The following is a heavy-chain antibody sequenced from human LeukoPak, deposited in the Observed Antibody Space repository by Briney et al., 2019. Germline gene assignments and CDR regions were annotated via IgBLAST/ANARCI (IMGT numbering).Heavy chain of an antibody. CDR3: AKKEAMIRGVPYYYDF. V-gene: IGHV3-23*01. Sequence: GVSLRLSCSASGFTFSSYVMTWVRQALGQGLEWVSASSGSGDDTYYADSVKGRFTISRDNSKNTLYLQMNSLRAEDTAVYYCAKKEAMIRGVPYYYDFWGQGTLVTVSS. CDR2: SSGSGDDT. J-gene: IGHJ4*02. D-gene: IGHD3-10*01. CDR1: GFTFSSYV.